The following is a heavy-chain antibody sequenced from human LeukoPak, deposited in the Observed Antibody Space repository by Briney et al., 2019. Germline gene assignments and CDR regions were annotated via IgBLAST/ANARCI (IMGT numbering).Heavy chain of an antibody. CDR1: GFTFSSYA. V-gene: IGHV3-64*01. CDR3: ARDLARGP. CDR2: ISSNGGST. Sequence: GGSLRLSCAVSGFTFSSYAMHWVRQAPGKGLEYVSAISSNGGSTYYANSVKGRFTISRDNSKNTLYLQMGSLRAEDMAVYYCARDLARGPWGQGTLVTVPS. J-gene: IGHJ5*02.